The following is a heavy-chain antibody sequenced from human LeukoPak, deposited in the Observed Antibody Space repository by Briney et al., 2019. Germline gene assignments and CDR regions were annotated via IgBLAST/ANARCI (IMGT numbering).Heavy chain of an antibody. D-gene: IGHD3-22*01. CDR1: GYTPSSYW. CDR2: FYKSGKT. CDR3: ARDDYYDSSGYGTDF. Sequence: VSLRLSCAASGYTPSSYWMCWVSELPGKGLEWIENFYKSGKTYHNPSLKSRVTISIDTSKNQFSLKLTFMTAADTAVYYCARDDYYDSSGYGTDFWGRGTLVTVSS. J-gene: IGHJ4*02. V-gene: IGHV4-4*02.